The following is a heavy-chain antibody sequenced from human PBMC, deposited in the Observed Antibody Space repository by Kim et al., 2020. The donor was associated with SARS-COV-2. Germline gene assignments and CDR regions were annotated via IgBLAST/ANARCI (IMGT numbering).Heavy chain of an antibody. CDR1: GYSFTSYW. Sequence: GESLKISCKGSGYSFTSYWIGWVRQMPGKGLEWMGIIYPGDSDTRYSPSFQGQVTISADKSISTAYLQWSSLKASDTAMYYCARRLGYYDFWSGPIGGRFDPWGQGTLVAVSS. CDR3: ARRLGYYDFWSGPIGGRFDP. D-gene: IGHD3-3*01. CDR2: IYPGDSDT. J-gene: IGHJ5*02. V-gene: IGHV5-51*01.